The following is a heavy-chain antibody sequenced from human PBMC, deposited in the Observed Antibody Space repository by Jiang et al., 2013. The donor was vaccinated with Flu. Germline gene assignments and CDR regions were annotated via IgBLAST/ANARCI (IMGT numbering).Heavy chain of an antibody. CDR3: ARVLAQGYSGYPYYFDY. CDR2: SITWEH. D-gene: IGHD5-12*01. CDR1: GGSISSGGYY. V-gene: IGHV4-31*03. Sequence: TCTVSGGSISSGGYYWSWIRQXPGRAWSGLGTSITWEHLLQPSLKSRVTISVDTSKNQFSLKLSSVTAADTAVYYCARVLAQGYSGYPYYFDYWGQGTLVTVSS. J-gene: IGHJ4*02.